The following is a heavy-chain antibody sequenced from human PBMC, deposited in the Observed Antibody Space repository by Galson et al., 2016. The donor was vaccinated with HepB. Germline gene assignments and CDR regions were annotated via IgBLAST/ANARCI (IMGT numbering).Heavy chain of an antibody. CDR3: ARDSGTYEIDY. Sequence: SLRLSCAASGLTFSDHYMDWVRQAPGKGLEWVGRTRNKASSYSTEYAASVKGRFTISRDDSKNSLYLQMNSLKTEDTAVYYCARDSGTYEIDYWGQGTLVTVSS. D-gene: IGHD1-26*01. V-gene: IGHV3-72*01. J-gene: IGHJ4*02. CDR1: GLTFSDHY. CDR2: TRNKASSYST.